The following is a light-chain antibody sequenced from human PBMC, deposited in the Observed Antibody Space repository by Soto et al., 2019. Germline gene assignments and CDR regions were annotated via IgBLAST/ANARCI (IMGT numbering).Light chain of an antibody. J-gene: IGLJ1*01. CDR3: SSYTSSSTLYV. CDR2: EVS. V-gene: IGLV2-14*01. Sequence: QSALTQPASVSGSPGQSITISCTGTSRDVGGYNYVSWYQQHPGKAPKLMIYEVSNRPSGVSTRFSGSKSGNTASLTISGRQAEDEADDYCSSYTSSSTLYVFGTGTKLTVL. CDR1: SRDVGGYNY.